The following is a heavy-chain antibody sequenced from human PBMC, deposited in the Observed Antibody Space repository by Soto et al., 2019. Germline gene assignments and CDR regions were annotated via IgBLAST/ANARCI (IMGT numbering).Heavy chain of an antibody. Sequence: QVQLVQSGAEVKKPGASVKVSCKASGYTFNSYYIHWVRQAPGQGLEWMGWINPNSAVTSYAQSFHDRVNMTSDMPITTADMELTRLSSDETAVYYCVRVEFNRHGEFDYWGQGTLIAVSS. CDR1: GYTFNSYY. CDR2: INPNSAVT. D-gene: IGHD3-10*01. V-gene: IGHV1-2*02. J-gene: IGHJ4*02. CDR3: VRVEFNRHGEFDY.